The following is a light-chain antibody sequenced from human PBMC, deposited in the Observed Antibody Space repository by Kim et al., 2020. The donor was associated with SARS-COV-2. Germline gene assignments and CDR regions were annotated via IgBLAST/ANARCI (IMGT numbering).Light chain of an antibody. Sequence: QPVLTQSPSASASLGASVKFTCILTSSYNKYDIARHQQQPGKGPRFLMKVMSDGTHTRGDGIPDRFSGSSSGPERYLTISSLQFDDEADYYCQSWGVGFQVFGGGTQLTVL. J-gene: IGLJ2*01. V-gene: IGLV4-69*01. CDR3: QSWGVGFQV. CDR2: VMSDGTH. CDR1: SSYNKYD.